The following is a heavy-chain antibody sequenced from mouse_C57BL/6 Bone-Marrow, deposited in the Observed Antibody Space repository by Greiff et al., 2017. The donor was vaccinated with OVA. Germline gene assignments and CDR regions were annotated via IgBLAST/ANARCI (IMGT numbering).Heavy chain of an antibody. CDR2: IDPSDSYT. CDR1: GYTFTSYW. D-gene: IGHD1-2*01. V-gene: IGHV1-59*01. J-gene: IGHJ2*01. Sequence: VQLQQPGAELVRPGTSVKLSCKASGYTFTSYWMHWVKQRPGQGLEWIGVIDPSDSYTNYNQKFKGKATLTVDKSSSTAYMQLSSLTSEDSAVYSCAHGDLDYFDYWGQGTTLTVSS. CDR3: AHGDLDYFDY.